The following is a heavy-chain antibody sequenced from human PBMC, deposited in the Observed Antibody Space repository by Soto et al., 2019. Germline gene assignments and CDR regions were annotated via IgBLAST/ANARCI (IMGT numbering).Heavy chain of an antibody. Sequence: EVQLVETGGGLIQPGGSLRLSCAASGFTVSSHYMSWFRQAPGKGLEWVSLIYSGGSTYYSDSVKGRFTISRDNSKNTLYLQMNSLRADDTAVYYCGSSMIVRRRDAFDIWGRGTMVTVSS. V-gene: IGHV3-53*02. D-gene: IGHD3-22*01. J-gene: IGHJ3*02. CDR1: GFTVSSHY. CDR2: IYSGGST. CDR3: GSSMIVRRRDAFDI.